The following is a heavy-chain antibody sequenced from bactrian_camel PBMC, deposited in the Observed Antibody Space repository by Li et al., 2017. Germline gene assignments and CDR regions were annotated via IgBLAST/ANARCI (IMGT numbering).Heavy chain of an antibody. D-gene: IGHD2*01. CDR2: IKSDGTT. V-gene: IGHV3S53*01. Sequence: VQLVESGGGSVQAGGSLKVSCHYGYIFSYCEMGWYRQAPGKEREMISSIKSDGTTSYVEVVKGRFTISRDNAKNTVYLQMDRLKLGDTAVYYCAAECTTGDYCYSIRCGPTSPGTQVTVS. J-gene: IGHJ4*01. CDR1: GYIFSYCE.